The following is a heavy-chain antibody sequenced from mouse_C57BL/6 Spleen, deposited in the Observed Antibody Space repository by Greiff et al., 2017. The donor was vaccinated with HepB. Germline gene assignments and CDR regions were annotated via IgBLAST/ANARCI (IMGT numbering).Heavy chain of an antibody. Sequence: QFQLQQPGAELVMPGASVKLSCKASGYTFTSYWMHWVKQRPGQVLEWIGEIDPSDSYTNYNQKFKGKSTLTVDKSSSTAYMQLSSLTSEDSAVYYCARRDGYSLGLAYWGPGTLVTVSA. J-gene: IGHJ3*01. V-gene: IGHV1-69*01. CDR2: IDPSDSYT. CDR3: ARRDGYSLGLAY. D-gene: IGHD2-3*01. CDR1: GYTFTSYW.